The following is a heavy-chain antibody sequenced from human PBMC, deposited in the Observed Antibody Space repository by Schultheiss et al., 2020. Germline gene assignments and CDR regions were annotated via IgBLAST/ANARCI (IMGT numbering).Heavy chain of an antibody. CDR2: IRSKANSYAT. D-gene: IGHD1-7*01. V-gene: IGHV3-73*01. J-gene: IGHJ6*02. CDR1: GFTFSGSA. Sequence: GESLKISCAASGFTFSGSAMHWVRQASGKGLEWVGRIRSKANSYATAYAASVKGRFTISRDDSKSIAYLQMNSLKIEDTAVYYCTRDLEETTSPWYYYYRMDVWGQGTTVTVSS. CDR3: TRDLEETTSPWYYYYRMDV.